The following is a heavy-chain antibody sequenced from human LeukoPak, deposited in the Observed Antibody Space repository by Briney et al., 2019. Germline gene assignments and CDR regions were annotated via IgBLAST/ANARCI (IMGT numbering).Heavy chain of an antibody. J-gene: IGHJ4*02. D-gene: IGHD3-10*01. Sequence: SETLPLTCTVSGGSISSSSYYWGWIRQPPGKGLEWIVSIYYSGGTYYNPSLKSRVTISVDTSKNQFSLKLTSVTAADTAVYYCARAVHYSGTSDQYTGGWYYFDFWGQGTLVTVSS. CDR2: IYYSGGT. CDR3: ARAVHYSGTSDQYTGGWYYFDF. V-gene: IGHV4-39*07. CDR1: GGSISSSSYY.